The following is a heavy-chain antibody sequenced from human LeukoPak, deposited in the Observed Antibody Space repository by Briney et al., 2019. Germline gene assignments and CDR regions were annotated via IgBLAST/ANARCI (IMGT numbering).Heavy chain of an antibody. CDR2: IYYSGST. CDR3: ARGLFTFGGVINWFDP. J-gene: IGHJ5*02. CDR1: GGSISSYY. Sequence: MSSQTLSLTCTVAGGSISSYYWSWIRQPPGKGLEWIGYIYYSGSTNYNPSLKSRVTISVDTSKNQFSLKLSSVTAADTAVYYCARGLFTFGGVINWFDPWGQGTLVTVSS. D-gene: IGHD3-16*01. V-gene: IGHV4-59*01.